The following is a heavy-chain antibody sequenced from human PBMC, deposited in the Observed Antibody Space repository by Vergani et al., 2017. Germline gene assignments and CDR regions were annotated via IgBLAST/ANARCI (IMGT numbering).Heavy chain of an antibody. D-gene: IGHD6-19*01. CDR3: ARADGGSCWSLFDY. V-gene: IGHV1-69*04. CDR2: IIPILGIA. Sequence: QVQLVQSGAEVKKPGSSVKVSCKASVGTFSSYAISWVRQAPGKGLEWMGRIIPILGIANYAQKFQGRVPITADKSTSTAYMELRGLGSEETAVYYCARADGGSCWSLFDYWGQGTLVTVSS. J-gene: IGHJ4*02. CDR1: VGTFSSYA.